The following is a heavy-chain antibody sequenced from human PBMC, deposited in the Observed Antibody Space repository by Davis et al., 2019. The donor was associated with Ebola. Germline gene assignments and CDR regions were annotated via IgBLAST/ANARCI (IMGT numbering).Heavy chain of an antibody. CDR2: IRYDGSNK. Sequence: GGPLRPPCPAPGFTFSSYGMHWVRQAPGKGLEWVAFIRYDGSNKYYADPGKGRFTITRDNSKNTLYLQMNSLRAEDTAVYYYAKLVRNGDYVYYYGKDVWGQGTTVTVSS. J-gene: IGHJ6*02. D-gene: IGHD4-17*01. CDR1: GFTFSSYG. CDR3: AKLVRNGDYVYYYGKDV. V-gene: IGHV3-30*02.